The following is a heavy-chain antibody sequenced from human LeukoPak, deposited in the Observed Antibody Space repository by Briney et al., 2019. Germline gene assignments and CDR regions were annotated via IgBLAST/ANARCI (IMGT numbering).Heavy chain of an antibody. D-gene: IGHD3-10*01. J-gene: IGHJ4*02. CDR3: ARSGGVRGHYFDY. V-gene: IGHV4-30-4*08. CDR2: IHYSGST. CDR1: GGSISSGDSY. Sequence: SQTLSLTCTVSGGSISSGDSYWSWIRQPPGQGPEWIGYIHYSGSTYYNPSLNSRLTIAVDTSKSQFSLKLNSVTAADTAVYYCARSGGVRGHYFDYWGQGTLVTVSS.